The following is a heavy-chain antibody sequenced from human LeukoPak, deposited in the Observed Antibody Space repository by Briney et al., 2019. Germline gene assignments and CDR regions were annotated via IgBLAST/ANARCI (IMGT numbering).Heavy chain of an antibody. CDR3: ATGRIAVADSFDY. V-gene: IGHV3-21*01. Sequence: GGSLRLSCVASGFTFSSYAMSWVRQAPGKGLEWVSAISSSSSYIYYADSVEGRFTISRDNAKNSLYLQMNSLRAEDTAVYYCATGRIAVADSFDYWGQGTLVTVSS. J-gene: IGHJ4*02. CDR2: ISSSSSYI. CDR1: GFTFSSYA. D-gene: IGHD6-19*01.